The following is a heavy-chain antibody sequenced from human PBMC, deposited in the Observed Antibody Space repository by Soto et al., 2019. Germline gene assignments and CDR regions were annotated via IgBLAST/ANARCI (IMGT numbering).Heavy chain of an antibody. CDR3: ARDRSGSYCYYYYGMDV. D-gene: IGHD1-26*01. CDR1: GFTFSSYV. CDR2: ISYDGSNK. Sequence: QVQLVESGGGVVQPGRSLRLSCAASGFTFSSYVMHWVRQAPGKGLEWVAVISYDGSNKYYADSVKGRFTISRDNSKNTLYLQMNSLRAEDTAVYYCARDRSGSYCYYYYGMDVWGQGATVTVSS. V-gene: IGHV3-30-3*01. J-gene: IGHJ6*02.